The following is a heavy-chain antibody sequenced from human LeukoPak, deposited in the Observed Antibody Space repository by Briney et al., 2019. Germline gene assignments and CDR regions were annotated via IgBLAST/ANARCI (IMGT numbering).Heavy chain of an antibody. V-gene: IGHV4-59*01. CDR2: IFHSGST. CDR1: GGSISSYY. J-gene: IGHJ4*02. CDR3: ARARALNNFWSDYSY. D-gene: IGHD3-3*01. Sequence: SETLSLTCTVSGGSISSYYWSWLRQPPGKGLEWIGYIFHSGSTNYNPSLKSRVTISVDTSKDQFSLRLSSVTAADTAVYYCARARALNNFWSDYSYWGQGTLVTVSS.